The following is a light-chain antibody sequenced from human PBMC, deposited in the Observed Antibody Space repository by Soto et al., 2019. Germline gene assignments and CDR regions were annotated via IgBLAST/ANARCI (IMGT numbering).Light chain of an antibody. CDR3: SSYTSSSTLVV. Sequence: QSVLTQPASVSGSPGQSITISCTGTSSDVGGYNYVSWYQQHPGKAPKLMIYDVSNRPSGVSNRLSGSESGNTASLTISAVQAEDEADYYCSSYTSSSTLVVFGGGTKLTVL. CDR2: DVS. V-gene: IGLV2-14*01. J-gene: IGLJ2*01. CDR1: SSDVGGYNY.